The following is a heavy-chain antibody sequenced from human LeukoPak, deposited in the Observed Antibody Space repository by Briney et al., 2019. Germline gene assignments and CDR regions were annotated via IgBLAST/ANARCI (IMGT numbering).Heavy chain of an antibody. CDR1: GGTFSSYA. Sequence: SVKVSCKASGGTFSSYAISWVRQAPGQGLERMGGIIPIFGTANYAQKFQGRVTITADESTSTAYMELSSLRSEDTAVYYCANDCSSTSCSKNAFDIWGQGTMVTVSS. J-gene: IGHJ3*02. V-gene: IGHV1-69*01. CDR2: IIPIFGTA. CDR3: ANDCSSTSCSKNAFDI. D-gene: IGHD2-2*01.